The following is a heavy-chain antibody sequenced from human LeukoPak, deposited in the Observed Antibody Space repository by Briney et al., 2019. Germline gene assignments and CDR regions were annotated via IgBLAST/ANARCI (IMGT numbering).Heavy chain of an antibody. D-gene: IGHD3-10*01. CDR2: INPNSGGT. CDR3: ARDSLGLYYGSGSYPNYMDV. V-gene: IGHV1-2*02. CDR1: GYTFTGYY. J-gene: IGHJ6*03. Sequence: GASVKVSCKASGYTFTGYYMHWVRQAPGQGLEWMGWINPNSGGTNYAQKFQGRVTMTRDTSISTAYMELSRLRSDDTAVYYCARDSLGLYYGSGSYPNYMDVWGKGTTVTVSS.